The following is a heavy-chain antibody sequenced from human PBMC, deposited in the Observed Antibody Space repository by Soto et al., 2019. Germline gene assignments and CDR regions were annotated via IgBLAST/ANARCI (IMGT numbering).Heavy chain of an antibody. CDR3: ARDTAPVLLWFGELAPKGAFDY. D-gene: IGHD3-10*01. Sequence: ASVKVACKASGYTFTRYAMHWVRQAPGQRLEWMGWINAGNGNTKYSQKFQGRVTITRDTSASTAYMELSSLRSEDTAVYYCARDTAPVLLWFGELAPKGAFDYWGLGTLVTVSS. J-gene: IGHJ4*02. V-gene: IGHV1-3*01. CDR2: INAGNGNT. CDR1: GYTFTRYA.